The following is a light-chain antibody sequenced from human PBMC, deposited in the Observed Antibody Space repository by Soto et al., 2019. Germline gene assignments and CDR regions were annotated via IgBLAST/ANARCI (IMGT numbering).Light chain of an antibody. V-gene: IGKV3-15*01. CDR1: QSVSSN. Sequence: EIVMTQSPSTLCVGRVEIATLSCRASQSVSSNLAWYQQKPGQAPRLLIYGASTRATGIPARFSGSGSGTEFTLTISSLQSEDFAVYYCQQYNNWPPWTFGQGTKVDI. CDR2: GAS. CDR3: QQYNNWPPWT. J-gene: IGKJ1*01.